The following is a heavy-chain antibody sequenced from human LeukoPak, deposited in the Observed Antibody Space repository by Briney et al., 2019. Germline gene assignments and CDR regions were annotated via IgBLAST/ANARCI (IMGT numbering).Heavy chain of an antibody. D-gene: IGHD6-6*01. Sequence: GGSLRLSCAASGFTFSKYWMSWVRQAAGKGLEWVANIKQDGREKYYVDAVKGRFTISRDNAKSSLYLQMNSLRAEDTAVYCCTSGQQLGYWGQGTLVTVSS. CDR3: TSGQQLGY. CDR2: IKQDGREK. V-gene: IGHV3-7*01. J-gene: IGHJ4*02. CDR1: GFTFSKYW.